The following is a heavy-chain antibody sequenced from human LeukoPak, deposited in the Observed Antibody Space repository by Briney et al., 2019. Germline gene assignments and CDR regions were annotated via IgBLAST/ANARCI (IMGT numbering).Heavy chain of an antibody. J-gene: IGHJ3*02. D-gene: IGHD3-3*01. CDR3: AREDYDFWSGSGAFDI. V-gene: IGHV1-2*06. CDR2: INPNSGDT. CDR1: GYTFTGYY. Sequence: ASVKVSCKASGYTFTGYYMHWVRQAPGQGLEWMGRINPNSGDTNYAQKFQGRVTMTRDTSISTAYMELSRLRSDDTAVYYCAREDYDFWSGSGAFDIWGQGTMVTVSS.